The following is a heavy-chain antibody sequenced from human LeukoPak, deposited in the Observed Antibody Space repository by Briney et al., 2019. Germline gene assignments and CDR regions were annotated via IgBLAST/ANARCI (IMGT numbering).Heavy chain of an antibody. CDR2: ISSSGSTI. J-gene: IGHJ5*02. D-gene: IGHD2-15*01. CDR3: ARDWGFGSSLSP. Sequence: PGGSLRLSCAASGFTFSDYYMSWIRQAPGKGLEWVSYISSSGSTIYYADSVKGRFTISRDNAKNSLYPQMNSLRAEDTAVCYCARDWGFGSSLSPWGQGTLVTVSS. V-gene: IGHV3-11*01. CDR1: GFTFSDYY.